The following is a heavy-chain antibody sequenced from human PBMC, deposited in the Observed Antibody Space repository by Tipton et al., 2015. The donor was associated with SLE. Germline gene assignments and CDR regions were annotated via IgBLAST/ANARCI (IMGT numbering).Heavy chain of an antibody. Sequence: TLSLTCNVSGYSISSSYYWGWIRQPAGKGLEWIGHIYSTGSTDYNPSLKSRVSISVDTSKSQFSLKLSSVTAADTAVYYCAREGVEIVANWGKGTLVSVSS. CDR3: AREGVEIVAN. CDR2: IYSTGST. CDR1: GYSISSSYY. D-gene: IGHD5-24*01. V-gene: IGHV4-61*09. J-gene: IGHJ4*02.